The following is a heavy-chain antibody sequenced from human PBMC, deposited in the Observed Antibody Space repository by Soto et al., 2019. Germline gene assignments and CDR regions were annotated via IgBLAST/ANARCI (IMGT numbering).Heavy chain of an antibody. D-gene: IGHD6-13*01. CDR3: ARIAASGRGWDV. Sequence: EVQLVESGGGLVQPGGSLRLSCVDSGFTFSGYWMSWVPQAPGKGLEWVGNIKQDGREENFVDSVKGRFTISRDNAKNSMYLQMNSLRVEDTAVYYCARIAASGRGWDVWGQGTTVVVSS. CDR2: IKQDGREE. J-gene: IGHJ6*02. V-gene: IGHV3-7*01. CDR1: GFTFSGYW.